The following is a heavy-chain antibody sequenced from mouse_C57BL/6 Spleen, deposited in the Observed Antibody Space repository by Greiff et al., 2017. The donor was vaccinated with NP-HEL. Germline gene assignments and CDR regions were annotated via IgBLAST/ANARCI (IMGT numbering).Heavy chain of an antibody. J-gene: IGHJ2*01. CDR1: GYTFTSYW. Sequence: QVQLQQPGAELVKPGASVKLSCKASGYTFTSYWMQWVKQRPGQGLEWIGEIDPSDSYTNYNQKFKGKATLTVDTSSSTAYMQLSSLTSEDSAVYYCARSLGTGYYFDYWGQGTTLTVSS. D-gene: IGHD4-1*01. CDR3: ARSLGTGYYFDY. V-gene: IGHV1-50*01. CDR2: IDPSDSYT.